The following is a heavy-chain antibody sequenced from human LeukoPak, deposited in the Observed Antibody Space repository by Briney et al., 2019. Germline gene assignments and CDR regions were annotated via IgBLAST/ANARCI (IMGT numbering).Heavy chain of an antibody. Sequence: TLSLTRILHGGSPSSGSSYWGWTRHHAGRGLEWIGRIYTSESTNYNPSPRSRFTISVDTSKTQFSLKLSSVTAAETAVYYCAREGPYVWGSFGYWGQGTLVTVSS. CDR2: IYTSEST. J-gene: IGHJ4*02. D-gene: IGHD3-16*01. V-gene: IGHV4-61*02. CDR3: AREGPYVWGSFGY. CDR1: GGSPSSGSSY.